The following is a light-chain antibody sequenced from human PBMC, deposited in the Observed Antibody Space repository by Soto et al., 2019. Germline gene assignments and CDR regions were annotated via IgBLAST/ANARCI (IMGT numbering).Light chain of an antibody. CDR1: QSLYNSNNLNY. Sequence: DIVMTQSPDSLAVSLGERATINCKSSQSLYNSNNLNYLAWYQQKPGQPPKLLLYWASTRESGVPDRFSGSGSGKDFTLTISSLQAADVAVYYCQQYNNWPRTFGQGTKVEIK. CDR2: WAS. CDR3: QQYNNWPRT. J-gene: IGKJ1*01. V-gene: IGKV4-1*01.